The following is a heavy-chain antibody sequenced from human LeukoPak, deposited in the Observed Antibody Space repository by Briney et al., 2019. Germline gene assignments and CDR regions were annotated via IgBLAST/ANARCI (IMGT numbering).Heavy chain of an antibody. Sequence: GGSLRLSCAASGFTFSSYAMSWVRQAPGKGLEWVSAISGSGGSTWSADSVKGRLTISRDNSKNTLYLQMNSLRAEDTAVYYCAKEYLGESKYYYYYGMDVWGQGTTVTVSS. D-gene: IGHD2-2*02. J-gene: IGHJ6*02. CDR3: AKEYLGESKYYYYYGMDV. CDR2: ISGSGGST. V-gene: IGHV3-23*01. CDR1: GFTFSSYA.